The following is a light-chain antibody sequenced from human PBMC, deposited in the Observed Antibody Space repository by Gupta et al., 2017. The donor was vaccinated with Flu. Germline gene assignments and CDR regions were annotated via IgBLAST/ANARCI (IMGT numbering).Light chain of an antibody. CDR2: GAS. CDR1: QSVSSI. J-gene: IGKJ2*01. Sequence: ERATFSCRASQSVSSIVAWYQQKPGQAPRLLIYGASTRDTGIPARFSGSGYGTEFTLTISSLQSEDFAVYYCQQYNNWPMYTFGQGTKLEIK. CDR3: QQYNNWPMYT. V-gene: IGKV3-15*01.